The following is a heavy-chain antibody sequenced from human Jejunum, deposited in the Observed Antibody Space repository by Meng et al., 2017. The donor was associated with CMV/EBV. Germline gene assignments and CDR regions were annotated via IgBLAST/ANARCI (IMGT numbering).Heavy chain of an antibody. Sequence: FIFSSYSMVCVRRAPGRGLEWISSIGSYSGYKYYADSVSGRFTISRDDAQSTVYLQMNSLRAEDTAVYYCTRLPLIPAAIEGAFDYWGQGTLVT. J-gene: IGHJ4*02. CDR2: IGSYSGYK. CDR1: FIFSSYS. D-gene: IGHD3-3*02. CDR3: TRLPLIPAAIEGAFDY. V-gene: IGHV3-21*01.